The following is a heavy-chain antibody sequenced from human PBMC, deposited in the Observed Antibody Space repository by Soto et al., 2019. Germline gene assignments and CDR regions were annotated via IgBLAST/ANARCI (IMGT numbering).Heavy chain of an antibody. J-gene: IGHJ4*02. CDR1: GFTFRDYY. V-gene: IGHV3-11*05. D-gene: IGHD3-22*01. Sequence: GGSLRLSCAASGFTFRDYYMSWIRQAPGKGLECVSHISSGSSYSKYADSVKGRFTISRDNAENSLYLQMNSLRAEDTAVYYCARGRHYDSLPDYWGQGTLVTVSS. CDR2: ISSGSSYS. CDR3: ARGRHYDSLPDY.